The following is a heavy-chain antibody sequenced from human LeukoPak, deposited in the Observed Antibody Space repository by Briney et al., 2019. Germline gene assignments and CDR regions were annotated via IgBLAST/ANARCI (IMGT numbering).Heavy chain of an antibody. J-gene: IGHJ6*02. V-gene: IGHV1-2*02. CDR2: INPNSGGT. CDR1: GYTFTGYY. Sequence: ASVKVSCKASGYTFTGYYMHWVRQAPGQGLEWMGWINPNSGGTNYAQKFQGRVTMTRDTSISTAYMELSRPRSDDTAVYYCARPWGSSSWYYGMDVWGQGTTVTVSS. D-gene: IGHD6-13*01. CDR3: ARPWGSSSWYYGMDV.